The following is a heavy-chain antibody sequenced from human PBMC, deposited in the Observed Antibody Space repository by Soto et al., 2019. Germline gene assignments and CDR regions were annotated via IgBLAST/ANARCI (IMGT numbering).Heavy chain of an antibody. Sequence: PGGSLRLSCAASGFTFSDYYMSWIRQAPGKGLEWVSYISGIGNAIYYTDSVKGRFTISRDNAKNSLYLQMNSLRAEDTAMYYCARDRRYFQYSGQGTLVTVSS. CDR2: ISGIGNAI. J-gene: IGHJ1*01. CDR3: ARDRRYFQY. CDR1: GFTFSDYY. V-gene: IGHV3-11*01.